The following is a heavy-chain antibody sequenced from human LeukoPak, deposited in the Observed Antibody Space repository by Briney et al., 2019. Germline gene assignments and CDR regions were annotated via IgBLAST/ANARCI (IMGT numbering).Heavy chain of an antibody. D-gene: IGHD3-10*01. CDR2: IKSKTDGGTT. CDR1: GFTFSNAW. Sequence: GGCLRLSCAASGFTFSNAWMSWVRQAPGKGLEWVGRIKSKTDGGTTDYAAPVKGRFTISRDDSKNTLYLQMNSLKTEDTAVYYCTTENMVRESFDYWGQGTLVTVSS. CDR3: TTENMVRESFDY. V-gene: IGHV3-15*01. J-gene: IGHJ4*02.